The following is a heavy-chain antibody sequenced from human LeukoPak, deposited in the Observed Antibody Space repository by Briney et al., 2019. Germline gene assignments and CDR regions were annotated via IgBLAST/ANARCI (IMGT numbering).Heavy chain of an antibody. CDR2: ISYDGSNK. Sequence: QSGGSLRLSCAASGFTFSSYAMHWVRQAPGKGLEWVAVISYDGSNKYYADSVKGRFTISRDNSKNTLYLQMNSLRAEDTAVYYCAREDTYYYDSSGYFDYWGQGTLVTVSS. CDR1: GFTFSSYA. J-gene: IGHJ4*02. V-gene: IGHV3-30-3*01. CDR3: AREDTYYYDSSGYFDY. D-gene: IGHD3-22*01.